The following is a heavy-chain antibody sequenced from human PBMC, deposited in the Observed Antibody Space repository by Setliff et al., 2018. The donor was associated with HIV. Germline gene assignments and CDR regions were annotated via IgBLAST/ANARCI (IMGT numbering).Heavy chain of an antibody. CDR1: GNTFSSYG. D-gene: IGHD3-22*01. V-gene: IGHV1-69*13. Sequence: SVKVSCKASGNTFSSYGITWVRQAPGQGLEWMGGTTPLLGTTNYAQKFQGRVTITAVESTSTAYMELSSLRSEDTAVYYCARDYSPTFYYYDSSGTFDYWGQGTLVTVSS. CDR2: TTPLLGTT. CDR3: ARDYSPTFYYYDSSGTFDY. J-gene: IGHJ4*02.